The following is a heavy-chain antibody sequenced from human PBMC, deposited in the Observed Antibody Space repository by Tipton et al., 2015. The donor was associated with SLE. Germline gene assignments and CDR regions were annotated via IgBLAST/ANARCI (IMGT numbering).Heavy chain of an antibody. V-gene: IGHV3-23*01. D-gene: IGHD3-22*01. J-gene: IGHJ4*02. CDR3: AKVASSGYFPFDY. Sequence: SLRLSCAASGFTFSSYAMSWVRQASGKGLEWVSTISGSGGSTYYVDSVKGRFTISRDNSKNTLYLQMNSLRAEGTAVYYCAKVASSGYFPFDYWGQRTLVTVSS. CDR1: GFTFSSYA. CDR2: ISGSGGST.